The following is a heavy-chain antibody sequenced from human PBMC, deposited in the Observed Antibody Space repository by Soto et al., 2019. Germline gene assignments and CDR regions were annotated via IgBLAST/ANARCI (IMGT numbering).Heavy chain of an antibody. CDR2: ISGSGGST. Sequence: GGSLRLSCAASGVTVSSYAMGGVRQTPGKGLEWVSAISGSGGSTYYADSVKGRFTISRDNSKNTLYLQMNSLRAEDTAVYYCAKTDYDILTGYYKGRRAFDIWGQGTMVTVSS. CDR1: GVTVSSYA. D-gene: IGHD3-9*01. CDR3: AKTDYDILTGYYKGRRAFDI. J-gene: IGHJ3*02. V-gene: IGHV3-23*01.